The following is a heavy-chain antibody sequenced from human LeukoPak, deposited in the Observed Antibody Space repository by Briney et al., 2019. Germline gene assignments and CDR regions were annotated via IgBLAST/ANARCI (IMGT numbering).Heavy chain of an antibody. CDR1: GYSISSGYY. V-gene: IGHV4-38-2*02. D-gene: IGHD1-14*01. CDR3: ARGTWGPEPYYFDY. Sequence: SETLSLTCTVSGYSISSGYYWGWIRQPPGKGLEWIGSIYHSGSTYYNPSLKSRVTISVDTSKNQFPLKLSSVTAADTAVYYCARGTWGPEPYYFDYWGQGTLVTVSS. J-gene: IGHJ4*02. CDR2: IYHSGST.